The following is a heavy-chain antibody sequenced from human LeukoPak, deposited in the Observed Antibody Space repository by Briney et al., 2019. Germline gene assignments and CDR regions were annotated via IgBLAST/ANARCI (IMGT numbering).Heavy chain of an antibody. J-gene: IGHJ4*02. CDR2: INSDGSST. D-gene: IGHD5-12*01. Sequence: GGSLILSCTASGFTFSSYWMHCVRQAPGKGLVWVSRINSDGSSTSHADSVKGRFTISRDNSKNTLYLQMNSLRAEDTAVYYCAKVGGYTNYWGQGTLVTVSS. CDR1: GFTFSSYW. V-gene: IGHV3-74*01. CDR3: AKVGGYTNY.